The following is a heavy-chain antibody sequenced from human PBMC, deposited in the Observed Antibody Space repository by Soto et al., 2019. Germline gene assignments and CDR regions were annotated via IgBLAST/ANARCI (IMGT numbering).Heavy chain of an antibody. V-gene: IGHV3-23*01. CDR3: AKRRIVVVIAATLFPFDY. CDR2: ISGVGGST. D-gene: IGHD2-15*01. Sequence: LRLAGGASGFTFSSYAMSWVRQARGKGLEWVSGISGVGGSTYYADSVKGRFTISRDNSKNTVYLQMNSLRAEDTAVYYCAKRRIVVVIAATLFPFDYWGQGTLVTVSS. J-gene: IGHJ4*02. CDR1: GFTFSSYA.